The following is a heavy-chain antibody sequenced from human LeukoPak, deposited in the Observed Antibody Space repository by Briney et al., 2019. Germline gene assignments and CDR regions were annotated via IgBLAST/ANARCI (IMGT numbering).Heavy chain of an antibody. J-gene: IGHJ6*01. D-gene: IGHD3-3*01. CDR3: AREVRFLEWSTYYYYGMDV. Sequence: GGSLRLSCAASGFPFSSYWMSWVRQAPGKGLEWVANIKPDGSEKSYVDSVKGRFTISRDNAKNSLYLQMNSLRAEDTAVYYCAREVRFLEWSTYYYYGMDVWGQGTTVTVSS. V-gene: IGHV3-7*05. CDR1: GFPFSSYW. CDR2: IKPDGSEK.